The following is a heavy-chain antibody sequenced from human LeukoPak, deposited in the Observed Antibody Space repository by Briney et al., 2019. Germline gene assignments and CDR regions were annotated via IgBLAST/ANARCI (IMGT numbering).Heavy chain of an antibody. J-gene: IGHJ6*03. Sequence: GGSLRLSCAASGFTLVDYGMSWVRQAPGKGLEWVSGINWNGGSTGYADSVKGRFTISRDNAKNSLYLQMNSLRAEDTAVYYCARVLYYDFPYYYYYMDVWGKGTTVTVSS. CDR2: INWNGGST. CDR3: ARVLYYDFPYYYYYMDV. D-gene: IGHD3-3*01. CDR1: GFTLVDYG. V-gene: IGHV3-20*04.